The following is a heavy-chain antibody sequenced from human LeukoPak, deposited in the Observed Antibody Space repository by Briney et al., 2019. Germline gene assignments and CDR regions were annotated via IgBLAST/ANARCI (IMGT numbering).Heavy chain of an antibody. CDR2: IKQDGGEM. Sequence: GGSLRLSCAASGFPFSSYWMSWVRQAPGKGPEWVANIKQDGGEMFYVDSVKGRFTISRDSAKNSLYLQMNSLRVEDTAVYYCAREDHANYNYWGQGTLVTVSS. V-gene: IGHV3-7*01. J-gene: IGHJ4*02. CDR3: AREDHANYNY. CDR1: GFPFSSYW. D-gene: IGHD4/OR15-4a*01.